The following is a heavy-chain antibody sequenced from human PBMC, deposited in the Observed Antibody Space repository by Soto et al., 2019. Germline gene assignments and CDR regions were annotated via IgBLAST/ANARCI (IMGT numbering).Heavy chain of an antibody. CDR3: AKDIVVVPAAMALYYYYYYGMDV. Sequence: PGGSLRICCAASGFTFSSYAMSWFRQAPGKGLEWVSAISGSGGSTYYADSVKGRFTISRDNSKNTLYLQMNSLRAEDTAVYYCAKDIVVVPAAMALYYYYYYGMDVWGQGTTVTVS. V-gene: IGHV3-23*01. J-gene: IGHJ6*02. CDR2: ISGSGGST. CDR1: GFTFSSYA. D-gene: IGHD2-2*01.